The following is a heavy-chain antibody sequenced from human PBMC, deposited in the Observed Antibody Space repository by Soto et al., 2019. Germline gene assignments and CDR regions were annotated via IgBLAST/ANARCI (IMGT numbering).Heavy chain of an antibody. CDR2: IWFDGSKK. J-gene: IGHJ6*02. CDR1: GFSFSHYG. CDR3: ARVIMDV. Sequence: GGSLRLSCAASGFSFSHYGMHWVRQAPGKGLEWVAVIWFDGSKKYSADSVKGRFSISRDNSKNTVFLQMNSLRVEDTAVYYCARVIMDVWGQGTTVTVSS. V-gene: IGHV3-33*01.